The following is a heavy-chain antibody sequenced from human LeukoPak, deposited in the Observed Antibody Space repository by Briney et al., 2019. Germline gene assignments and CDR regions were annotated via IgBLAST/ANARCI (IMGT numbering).Heavy chain of an antibody. Sequence: GGSLRLSCAASGFTFSSYSMNWVRQAPGKGLEWVSYISISSGIIYYADSVKGRFTISRDNAKNSLYLQMNSLRAEDTAMYARVNYGDYLPSFDYWGQGTLVTVSS. J-gene: IGHJ4*02. CDR3: VNYGDYLPSFDY. D-gene: IGHD4-17*01. V-gene: IGHV3-48*01. CDR1: GFTFSSYS. CDR2: ISISSGII.